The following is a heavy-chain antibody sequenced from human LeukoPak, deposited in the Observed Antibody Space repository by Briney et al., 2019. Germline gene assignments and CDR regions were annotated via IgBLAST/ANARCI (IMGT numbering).Heavy chain of an antibody. D-gene: IGHD4-23*01. V-gene: IGHV5-51*01. CDR2: IYPGDSDT. CDR3: VRLVYGGSSRHFQD. J-gene: IGHJ1*01. CDR1: GYSFTNYW. Sequence: GESLKISCQGSGYSFTNYWIGWVRQMPGKGLEWMGTIYPGDSDTRYSPSFQGQVTISADKSTSTAYLQWATLEASDTAMYYCVRLVYGGSSRHFQDWGQGTLVTVSS.